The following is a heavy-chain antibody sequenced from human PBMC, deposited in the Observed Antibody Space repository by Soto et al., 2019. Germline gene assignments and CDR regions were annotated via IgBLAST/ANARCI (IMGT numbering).Heavy chain of an antibody. CDR2: IKSDGSDR. J-gene: IGHJ4*02. CDR1: GFIFSNYW. Sequence: EVHLVESGGGWVQPGGSLRLSCAASGFIFSNYWMSWVRQAPGKGPEWVAKIKSDGSDRYYADSVRGRFTISRDNAKNSLYLQMHSLRAEDTAVYYCLREADWGQGILITVSS. V-gene: IGHV3-7*05. CDR3: LREAD.